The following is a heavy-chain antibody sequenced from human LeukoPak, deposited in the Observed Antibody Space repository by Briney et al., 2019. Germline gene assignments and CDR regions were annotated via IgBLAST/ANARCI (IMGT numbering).Heavy chain of an antibody. CDR1: GGTFSSYA. V-gene: IGHV1-69*05. CDR3: ARSSGYYYVHWFDP. D-gene: IGHD3-22*01. CDR2: IIPIFGTA. J-gene: IGHJ5*02. Sequence: GASVKVSCKASGGTFSSYAISWVRQAPGQGLEWMGGIIPIFGTANYAQKFQGRVTITTDESTSTAYMELSSLRSEDTAVYYCARSSGYYYVHWFDPWAQRTLVTVSS.